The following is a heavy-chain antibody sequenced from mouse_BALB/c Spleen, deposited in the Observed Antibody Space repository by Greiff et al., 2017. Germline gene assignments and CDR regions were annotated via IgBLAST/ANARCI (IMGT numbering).Heavy chain of an antibody. CDR3: ARGGS. J-gene: IGHJ1*01. CDR1: GFTFSSYG. Sequence: EVKVVESGGGLVQPGGSLKLSCAASGFTFSSYGMSWVRQTPDKRLELVATINSNGGSTYYPDSVKGRFTISRDNAKNTLYLQMSSLKSEDTAMYYCARGGSWGAGTTVTVSS. CDR2: INSNGGST. V-gene: IGHV5-6-3*01.